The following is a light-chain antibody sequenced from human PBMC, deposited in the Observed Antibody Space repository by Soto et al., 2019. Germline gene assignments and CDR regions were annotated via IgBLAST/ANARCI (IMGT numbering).Light chain of an antibody. CDR1: QSISSY. Sequence: DIQMTQSPSSLSASVGDRVTITCRASQSISSYLNWYQQKPGKAPKLLIYAASSLQSGVPSRFSGSGSGTDFTLTISSLQPEDFGNYYWQQSYSTSWTFGQGTKVEIK. CDR2: AAS. CDR3: QQSYSTSWT. J-gene: IGKJ1*01. V-gene: IGKV1-39*01.